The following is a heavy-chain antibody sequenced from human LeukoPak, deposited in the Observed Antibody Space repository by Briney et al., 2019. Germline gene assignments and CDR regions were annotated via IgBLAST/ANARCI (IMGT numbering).Heavy chain of an antibody. D-gene: IGHD6-19*01. J-gene: IGHJ2*01. CDR2: IIPILGIA. V-gene: IGHV1-69*10. CDR3: ARGVNSYARKLAGWYFDL. Sequence: SVKVSCKASGGTFSSYAISWVRQAPGQGLEWMEGIIPILGIANYAQKFQGRVTITADKSTSTAYMELSSLRSEDTAVYYCARGVNSYARKLAGWYFDLWGRGTLVTVSS. CDR1: GGTFSSYA.